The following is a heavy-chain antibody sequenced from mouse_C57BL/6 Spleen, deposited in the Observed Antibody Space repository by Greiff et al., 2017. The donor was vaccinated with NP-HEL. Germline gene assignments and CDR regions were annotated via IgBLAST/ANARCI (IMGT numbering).Heavy chain of an antibody. Sequence: QVQLQQPGAELVKPGASVKLSCKASGYTFTSYWMQWVKQRPGQGLEWIGEIDPSDSYTNYNQKFKGKATLTVDTSSSTAYMQLSSLTSEDSAVYDCARALYGSSHWYFDVWGTGTTVTVSS. CDR1: GYTFTSYW. J-gene: IGHJ1*03. CDR3: ARALYGSSHWYFDV. D-gene: IGHD1-1*01. CDR2: IDPSDSYT. V-gene: IGHV1-50*01.